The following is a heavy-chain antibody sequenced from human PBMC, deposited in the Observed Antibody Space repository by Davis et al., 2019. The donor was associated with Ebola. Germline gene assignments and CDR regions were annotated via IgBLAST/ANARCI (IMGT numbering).Heavy chain of an antibody. CDR3: ARDAPFLAAAALIARFDY. CDR2: VSGYNGKT. J-gene: IGHJ4*02. CDR1: GYTFSNYG. V-gene: IGHV1-18*01. Sequence: ASVKVSCKASGYTFSNYGITWVRQAPGQGLEWMGWVSGYNGKTNYALKFQDRVTMTTDTSTNTVYMELRSLRSDDTAMFYCARDAPFLAAAALIARFDYWGQGTLVTASS. D-gene: IGHD3-3*02.